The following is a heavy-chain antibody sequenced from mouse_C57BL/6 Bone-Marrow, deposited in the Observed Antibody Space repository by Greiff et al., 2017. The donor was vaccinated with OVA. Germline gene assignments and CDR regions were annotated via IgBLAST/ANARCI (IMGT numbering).Heavy chain of an antibody. D-gene: IGHD2-4*01. V-gene: IGHV5-4*01. J-gene: IGHJ3*01. CDR1: GFTFSSYA. CDR3: ARDQYDYDSAWFAY. Sequence: EVQGVESGGGLVKPGGSLKLSCAASGFTFSSYAMSWVRQTPEKRLEWVATISDGGSYTYYPDNVKGRFTISRDNAKNNLYLQMSHLKSEDTAMYYCARDQYDYDSAWFAYWGQGTLVTVSA. CDR2: ISDGGSYT.